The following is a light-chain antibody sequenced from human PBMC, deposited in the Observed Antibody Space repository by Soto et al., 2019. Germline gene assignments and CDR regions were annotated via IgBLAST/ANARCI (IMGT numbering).Light chain of an antibody. CDR3: HQYAKSPRT. V-gene: IGKV3-20*01. CDR1: ESVSSSY. CDR2: GAS. Sequence: EIVLTQSPGTLSLSPGERGTLSCRPSESVSSSYLAWYQQKPGQAPRLLIYGASSRATGIPDRFSGSGSGTDFTLTISRLEPEDFAVYYCHQYAKSPRTFGQGTKVE. J-gene: IGKJ1*01.